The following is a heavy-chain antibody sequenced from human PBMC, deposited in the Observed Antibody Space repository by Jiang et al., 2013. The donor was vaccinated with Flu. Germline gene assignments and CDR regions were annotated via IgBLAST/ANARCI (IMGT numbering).Heavy chain of an antibody. CDR1: GYTFKNYW. V-gene: IGHV5-51*03. D-gene: IGHD5-24*01. CDR3: ARPDRDGFNSFDY. Sequence: GAEVKKPGESLKISCKASGYTFKNYWIGWVRQMPGKGLEWMGIIYPGDSDTIYSPSFQGQVTILVDKSNTTAYLQWSSLKASDTAMYYCARPDRDGFNSFDYWGQGTLVTVSS. J-gene: IGHJ4*01. CDR2: IYPGDSDT.